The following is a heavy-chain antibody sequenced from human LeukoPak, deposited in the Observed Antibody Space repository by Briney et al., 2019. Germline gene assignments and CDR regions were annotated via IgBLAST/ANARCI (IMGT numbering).Heavy chain of an antibody. CDR1: GFTFSSYA. CDR3: AKDYQASSGWGGNLDY. V-gene: IGHV3-23*01. J-gene: IGHJ4*02. CDR2: ISGSGGSI. D-gene: IGHD3-22*01. Sequence: GGSLRLSCAASGFTFSSYAMGWVRQAPGKGLEWVSAISGSGGSIYYADSVKGRFTLSRDNSKNTLYLQMNSLRAEDTAVYYCAKDYQASSGWGGNLDYWGQGTLVTVSS.